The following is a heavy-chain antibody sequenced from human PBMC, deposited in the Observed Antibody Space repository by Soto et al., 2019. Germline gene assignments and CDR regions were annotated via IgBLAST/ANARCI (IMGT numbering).Heavy chain of an antibody. CDR2: ISSSGSTI. CDR1: GFPFSSYE. CDR3: ARSNSYCSSTSCYTGSKDY. D-gene: IGHD2-2*02. J-gene: IGHJ4*02. V-gene: IGHV3-48*03. Sequence: GSLRLSCAASGFPFSSYEMNWVRQAPAKGLEWVSYISSSGSTIYYADSVKGRFTISRDNAKNSLYLQMNSLRAEDTAVYYCARSNSYCSSTSCYTGSKDYWGQGTLVTVSS.